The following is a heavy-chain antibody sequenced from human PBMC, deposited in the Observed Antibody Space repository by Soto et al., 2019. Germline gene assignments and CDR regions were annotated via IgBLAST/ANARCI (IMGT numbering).Heavy chain of an antibody. CDR1: GFTFSSYA. CDR2: ISYDGSNK. Sequence: QVQLVESGGGVVQPGRSLRLSCAASGFTFSSYAMHWVRQAPGKGQEWVAVISYDGSNKYYADSVKGRFTISRDNSKNTLYLQMNSLRAEDTAVYYCARGLSTLSYYGMDVWGQGTTVTVSS. CDR3: ARGLSTLSYYGMDV. J-gene: IGHJ6*02. V-gene: IGHV3-30-3*01.